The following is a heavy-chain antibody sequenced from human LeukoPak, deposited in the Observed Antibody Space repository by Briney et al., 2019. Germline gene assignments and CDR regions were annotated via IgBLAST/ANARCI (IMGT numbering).Heavy chain of an antibody. CDR1: GFTFSSYW. J-gene: IGHJ4*02. Sequence: QPGGSLRLSCAASGFTFSSYWMHWVRQAPGTGLVWVSRISSDGSSTDYAGSVKGRFTISRDDAKSTLYLQMNSLRAEDTAMYYCASILADSVDFWGQGTLVTVSS. CDR3: ASILADSVDF. D-gene: IGHD6-13*01. CDR2: ISSDGSST. V-gene: IGHV3-74*01.